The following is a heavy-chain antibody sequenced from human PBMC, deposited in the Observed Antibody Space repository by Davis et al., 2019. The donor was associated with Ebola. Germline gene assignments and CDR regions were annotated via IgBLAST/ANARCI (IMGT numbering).Heavy chain of an antibody. CDR1: GFTFSSYS. V-gene: IGHV3-21*01. CDR2: ISSSSSYI. CDR3: ASLTGDSIVVVSYYFDY. D-gene: IGHD3-22*01. Sequence: GGSLRLSCAASGFTFSSYSMNWVRQAPGKGLEWVSSISSSSSYIYYADSVKGRFTISRDNAKNSLYLQMNSLRAEDTAVYYCASLTGDSIVVVSYYFDYWGQGTLVTVSS. J-gene: IGHJ4*02.